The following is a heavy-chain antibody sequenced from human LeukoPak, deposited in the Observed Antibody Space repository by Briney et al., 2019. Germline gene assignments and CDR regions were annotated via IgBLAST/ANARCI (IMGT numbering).Heavy chain of an antibody. CDR3: ARLRSTQLRYFDVDH. Sequence: PGGSLRLSCAASGFTFSSYAMSWVRQAPGKGLEWVSYISSSSSTIYYADSVKGRFTISRDNAKNSLFLQMNSLRAEDTAVYFCARLRSTQLRYFDVDHWGQGTLVTVSS. D-gene: IGHD5-24*01. CDR1: GFTFSSYA. V-gene: IGHV3-48*04. J-gene: IGHJ4*02. CDR2: ISSSSSTI.